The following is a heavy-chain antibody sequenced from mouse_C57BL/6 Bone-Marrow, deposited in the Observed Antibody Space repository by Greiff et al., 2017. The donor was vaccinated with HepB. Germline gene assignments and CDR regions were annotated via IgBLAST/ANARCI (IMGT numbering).Heavy chain of an antibody. CDR1: GYTFTSYW. CDR2: IDPSDSYT. CDR3: ARSPNLLLRPSGYFDV. Sequence: VQLQQPGAELVMPGASVKLSCKASGYTFTSYWMHWVKQRPGQGLEWIGEIDPSDSYTNYNQKFKGKSTLTVDKSSSTAYMQLSSLTSEDSAVYYCARSPNLLLRPSGYFDVWGTGTTVTVSS. D-gene: IGHD1-1*01. J-gene: IGHJ1*03. V-gene: IGHV1-69*01.